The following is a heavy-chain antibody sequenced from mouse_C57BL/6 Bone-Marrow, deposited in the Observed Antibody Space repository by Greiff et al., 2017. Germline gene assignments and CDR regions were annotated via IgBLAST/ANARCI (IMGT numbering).Heavy chain of an antibody. CDR2: IYPGDGDT. J-gene: IGHJ3*01. CDR1: GYAFSSSW. CDR3: AYDYDAGSPWFAY. D-gene: IGHD2-4*01. V-gene: IGHV1-82*01. Sequence: QVQLQQSGPELVKPGASVKISCKASGYAFSSSWMNWVKQRPGKGLEWIGRIYPGDGDTNYNGKFKGKATLTADKSSSTAYMHLSSLTSEDSAVYFCAYDYDAGSPWFAYWGQGTLVTVSA.